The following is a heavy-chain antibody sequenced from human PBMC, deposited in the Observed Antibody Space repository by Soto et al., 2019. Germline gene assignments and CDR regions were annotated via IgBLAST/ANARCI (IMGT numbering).Heavy chain of an antibody. V-gene: IGHV3-33*01. CDR3: ARGYPLWAPYFYYYMDV. D-gene: IGHD3-10*01. J-gene: IGHJ6*03. CDR2: SWYDGTNK. Sequence: QVELVESGGGVVQPGMSLRLSCAASGFTLNTYGMYWVRQAPGKGLEWVAVSWYDGTNKDYADSVKGRFTISRDNSRKTLYLQMNSLRAEDTAVYDGARGYPLWAPYFYYYMDVWGQGTTVTVSS. CDR1: GFTLNTYG.